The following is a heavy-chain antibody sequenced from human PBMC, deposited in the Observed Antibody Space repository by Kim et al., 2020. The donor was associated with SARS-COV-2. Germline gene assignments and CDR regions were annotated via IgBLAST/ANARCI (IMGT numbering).Heavy chain of an antibody. V-gene: IGHV1-69*01. J-gene: IGHJ5*02. CDR2: GTA. CDR3: ARDVYWFDP. Sequence: GTANYAQKFQGRVTITADESTSTAYMELSSLRSEDTAVYYCARDVYWFDPWGQGTLVTVSS.